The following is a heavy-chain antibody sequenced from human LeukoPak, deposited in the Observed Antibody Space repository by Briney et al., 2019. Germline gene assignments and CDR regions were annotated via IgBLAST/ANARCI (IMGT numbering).Heavy chain of an antibody. CDR2: ISGSGGST. Sequence: GGSLRLSCAASGFSFSSYDMTWVRQAPGKGLEWVSAISGSGGSTYYADSVKGRFTISRDNSKNTLYVEMNSLRAEDTAVYYCAKDGNNYGSPPSKLWGQGTLVTVSS. J-gene: IGHJ4*02. CDR1: GFSFSSYD. CDR3: AKDGNNYGSPPSKL. D-gene: IGHD5-18*01. V-gene: IGHV3-23*01.